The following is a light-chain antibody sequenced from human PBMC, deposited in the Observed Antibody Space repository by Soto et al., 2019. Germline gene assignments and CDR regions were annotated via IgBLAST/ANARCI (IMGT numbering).Light chain of an antibody. Sequence: DIQMTPSPSTLSASVGDRVTITCRASQSIVGWLAWYQQKPGKAPKLLIYDASSLEGGVPSRFTGSGSGTEFTLTISSLQPDDFATYYCQQYRSYPCTFGQGT. CDR3: QQYRSYPCT. CDR1: QSIVGW. CDR2: DAS. V-gene: IGKV1-5*01. J-gene: IGKJ1*01.